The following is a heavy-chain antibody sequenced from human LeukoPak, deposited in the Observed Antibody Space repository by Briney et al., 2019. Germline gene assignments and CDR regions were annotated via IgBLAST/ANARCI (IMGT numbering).Heavy chain of an antibody. D-gene: IGHD3-3*01. Sequence: ASVKVSCKASGYTFTDYYVHWVRQAPGQGLEWMGWINPNTGGTNYAQKFQGRVTMTTDTSTSTAYMELRSLRSDDTAVYYCARDWRGGYDFWSGYWRWFDPWGQGTLVTVSS. CDR3: ARDWRGGYDFWSGYWRWFDP. CDR2: INPNTGGT. V-gene: IGHV1-2*02. CDR1: GYTFTDYY. J-gene: IGHJ5*02.